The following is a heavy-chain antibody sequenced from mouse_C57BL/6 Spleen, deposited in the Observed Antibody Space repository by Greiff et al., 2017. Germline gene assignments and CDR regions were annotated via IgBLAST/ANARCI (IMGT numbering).Heavy chain of an antibody. Sequence: QVQLQQPGTELVKPGASVKLSCKASGYTFTSYWMHWVKQRPGQGLEWIGNINPSNGGTNYNEKFKSKATLTVDKSSSTAYMQLSSLTSEDSAAYYCARGVYYDYDSDAMDYWGQGTSVTVSS. CDR2: INPSNGGT. CDR1: GYTFTSYW. J-gene: IGHJ4*01. D-gene: IGHD2-4*01. CDR3: ARGVYYDYDSDAMDY. V-gene: IGHV1-53*01.